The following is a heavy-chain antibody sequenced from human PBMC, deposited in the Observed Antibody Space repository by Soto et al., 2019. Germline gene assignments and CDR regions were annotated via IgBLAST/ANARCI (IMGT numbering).Heavy chain of an antibody. Sequence: SVKVSCKASGGTFSSYAISWVRQAPGQGLEWMGGIIPIFGTANYAQKFQGRVTITADESTSTAYMELSSLRSEDTAVYYCARDPYGSGSYYIRSGWFDPWGQGTLVTVSS. D-gene: IGHD3-10*01. J-gene: IGHJ5*02. CDR2: IIPIFGTA. CDR3: ARDPYGSGSYYIRSGWFDP. V-gene: IGHV1-69*13. CDR1: GGTFSSYA.